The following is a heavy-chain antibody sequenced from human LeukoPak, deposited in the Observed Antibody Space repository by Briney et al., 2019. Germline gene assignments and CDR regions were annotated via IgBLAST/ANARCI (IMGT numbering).Heavy chain of an antibody. CDR3: AGSLGYCTSNVCYLKY. J-gene: IGHJ4*02. V-gene: IGHV1-18*01. Sequence: ASVKVSCKASGYTFTSYGISWVRQAPGQGLEWVGWISAYNGNTNYAQKLQGRVTMTTDTYTNTAYMELRSLRSDDTAVYYCAGSLGYCTSNVCYLKYWGQGTLVTVAS. CDR1: GYTFTSYG. D-gene: IGHD2-8*01. CDR2: ISAYNGNT.